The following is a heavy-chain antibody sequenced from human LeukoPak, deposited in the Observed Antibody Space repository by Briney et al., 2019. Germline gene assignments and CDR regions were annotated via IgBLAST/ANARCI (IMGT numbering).Heavy chain of an antibody. J-gene: IGHJ4*02. V-gene: IGHV3-48*03. CDR1: GFTFSSYE. CDR2: ISSSGSTI. CDR3: ARDVAVEWLVPFDY. D-gene: IGHD6-19*01. Sequence: PGGSLRLSCAASGFTFSSYEMNWVRQAPGKGLEWVSYISSSGSTIYYADSVKGRFTISRDNAKNSLYLQMNSLRAEDTAVYHCARDVAVEWLVPFDYWGQGTLVTVSS.